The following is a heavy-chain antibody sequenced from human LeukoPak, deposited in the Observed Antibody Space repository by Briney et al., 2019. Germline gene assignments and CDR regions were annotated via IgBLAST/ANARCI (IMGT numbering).Heavy chain of an antibody. CDR1: GFTVSSNY. CDR3: ARDARIVGATFYYYYGMDV. V-gene: IGHV3-66*01. J-gene: IGHJ6*02. D-gene: IGHD1-26*01. Sequence: GGSLRLSCADSGFTVSSNYMSWVRQAPGKGLEWVSVIYSGGSTYYADSVKGRFTISRDNSKNTLYLQMNSLRAEDTAVYYCARDARIVGATFYYYYGMDVWGQGTTVTVSS. CDR2: IYSGGST.